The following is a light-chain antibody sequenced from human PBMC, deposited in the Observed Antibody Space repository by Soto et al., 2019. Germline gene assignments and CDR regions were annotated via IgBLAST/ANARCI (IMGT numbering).Light chain of an antibody. V-gene: IGKV1D-12*01. J-gene: IGKJ4*01. Sequence: DLQMTQSPSSVSASVGDRVIITCRASQGISSWLVWYQRKLGEAPKLLIFAASRLQSGVPSRFSGSGSGTDFTLTISSLQPEDFGTYFCQQADSFPLTFGGGTKVEIK. CDR3: QQADSFPLT. CDR2: AAS. CDR1: QGISSW.